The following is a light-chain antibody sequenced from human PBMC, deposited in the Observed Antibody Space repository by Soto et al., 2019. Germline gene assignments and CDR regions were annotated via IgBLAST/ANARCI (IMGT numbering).Light chain of an antibody. J-gene: IGLJ1*01. V-gene: IGLV2-14*01. CDR3: SSYTGSDTYV. CDR2: EVN. CDR1: SSDVGGYNF. Sequence: QSVLTQPASVSGSPGQSITISCTGTSSDVGGYNFVSWYQQHPGKAPKLLIYEVNNRPSGISNRFSGSKSVNTASLTISGLQAEDEADYYCSSYTGSDTYVFGTGTKVTVL.